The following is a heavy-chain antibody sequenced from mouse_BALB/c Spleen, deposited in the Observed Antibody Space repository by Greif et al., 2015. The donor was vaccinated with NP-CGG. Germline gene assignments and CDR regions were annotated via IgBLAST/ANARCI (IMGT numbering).Heavy chain of an antibody. CDR1: GYTFTSYW. D-gene: IGHD1-1*01. CDR3: ALITTVVAPTSYFDV. CDR2: IDPSDSET. J-gene: IGHJ1*01. V-gene: IGHV1-69*02. Sequence: QAQLQQSGAELVKPGAPVKLSCKASGYTFTSYWMNWVKQRPGRGLEWIGRIDPSDSETHYNQKFKDKATLTVDKSSSTACIQLSSLTSEDSAVYYCALITTVVAPTSYFDVWGAGTTVTVSS.